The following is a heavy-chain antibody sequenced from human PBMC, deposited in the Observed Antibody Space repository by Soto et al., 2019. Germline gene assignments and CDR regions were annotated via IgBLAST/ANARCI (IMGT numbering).Heavy chain of an antibody. J-gene: IGHJ4*02. CDR1: GYTFTSYD. D-gene: IGHD2-15*01. CDR2: MNPNSGNT. CDR3: ARAYCSGGSCYSEHFDY. Sequence: ASVKVSCKASGYTFTSYDINWVRQATGQGLEWMGWMNPNSGNTGYAQKFQGRVTMTRNTSISTAYMELSSLRSEDTAVYYCARAYCSGGSCYSEHFDYWGQGTLVTVSS. V-gene: IGHV1-8*01.